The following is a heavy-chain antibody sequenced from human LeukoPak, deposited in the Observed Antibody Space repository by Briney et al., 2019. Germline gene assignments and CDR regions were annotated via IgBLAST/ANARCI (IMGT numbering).Heavy chain of an antibody. CDR2: IFYSGST. Sequence: PSDTLSLTCTVSGGSISSYCWSWIRQPPGKGLEWIGYIFYSGSTNYNPSLKSRVTISVDTSKNQFSLMLSSVTAADTAVYFCARDPYYGMDVWGQGTTVTVSS. J-gene: IGHJ6*02. CDR1: GGSISSYC. V-gene: IGHV4-59*01. D-gene: IGHD3-16*01. CDR3: ARDPYYGMDV.